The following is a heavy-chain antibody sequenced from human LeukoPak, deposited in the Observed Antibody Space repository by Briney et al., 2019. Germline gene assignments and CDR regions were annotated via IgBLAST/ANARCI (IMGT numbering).Heavy chain of an antibody. D-gene: IGHD3-22*01. V-gene: IGHV4-39*07. CDR1: GGSISSSSYY. Sequence: SETLSLTCTVSGGSISSSSYYWGWIRQPPGKGLEWIGSIYYSGSTYYNPSLKSRVTISVDTSKNQFSLKLSSVTAADTAVYYCARDIGRSGYLSSWDAFDLWGQGTKVTVSS. CDR2: IYYSGST. J-gene: IGHJ3*01. CDR3: ARDIGRSGYLSSWDAFDL.